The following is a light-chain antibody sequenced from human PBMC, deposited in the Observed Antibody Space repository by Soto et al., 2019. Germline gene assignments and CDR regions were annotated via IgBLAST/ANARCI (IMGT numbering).Light chain of an antibody. CDR3: QQYYSYPPWT. Sequence: DIQMTQSPSSLSASVGDRVTITCQASQNINNYLNWYQQKPGRAPKLLIYAASTMQSGVPSRFSGSGSGTDFTLTISCLQSEDFATYYCQQYYSYPPWTFGQGTKVDIK. CDR2: AAS. J-gene: IGKJ1*01. V-gene: IGKV1-16*01. CDR1: QNINNY.